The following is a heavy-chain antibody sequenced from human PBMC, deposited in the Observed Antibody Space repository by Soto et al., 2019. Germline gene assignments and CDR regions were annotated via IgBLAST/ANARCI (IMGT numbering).Heavy chain of an antibody. Sequence: PGGSLRLSCAASGFTFDDYGMSWVRQAPGKGLEWVSGINWNGGSTGYADSVKGRFTISRDNAKNSLYLQMNSLRAEDTALYYCARDHRGGVRYFDWFRNNWFAPWGQGTLVTVSS. CDR1: GFTFDDYG. D-gene: IGHD3-9*01. V-gene: IGHV3-20*04. CDR3: ARDHRGGVRYFDWFRNNWFAP. CDR2: INWNGGST. J-gene: IGHJ5*02.